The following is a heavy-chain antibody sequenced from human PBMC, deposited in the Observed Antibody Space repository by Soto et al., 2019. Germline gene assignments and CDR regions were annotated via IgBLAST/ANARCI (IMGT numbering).Heavy chain of an antibody. CDR2: IYHSGST. CDR3: ARVAYDILTGYSAPSYYFDY. D-gene: IGHD3-9*01. V-gene: IGHV4-4*02. CDR1: GGSISSSNW. Sequence: SETLSLTCAVSGGSISSSNWWSWVRQPPGKGLEWIGEIYHSGSTNYNPSLKSRVTISVDKSKNQFSLKLSSVTAADTAVYYCARVAYDILTGYSAPSYYFDYWGQGTLVTVSS. J-gene: IGHJ4*02.